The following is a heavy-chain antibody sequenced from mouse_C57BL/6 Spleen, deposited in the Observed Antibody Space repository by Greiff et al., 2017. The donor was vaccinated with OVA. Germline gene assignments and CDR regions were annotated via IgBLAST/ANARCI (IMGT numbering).Heavy chain of an antibody. CDR3: ASLPLAY. Sequence: QVQLQQSGPELVKPGASVKISCKASGYAFSSSWMNWVKQRPGKGLEWIGRIYPGDGDTNYNGKFKGKATLTADKSSSTAYMQLSSLTSEDSAVYFCASLPLAYWGQGTLVTVSA. CDR2: IYPGDGDT. D-gene: IGHD2-1*01. V-gene: IGHV1-82*01. J-gene: IGHJ3*01. CDR1: GYAFSSSW.